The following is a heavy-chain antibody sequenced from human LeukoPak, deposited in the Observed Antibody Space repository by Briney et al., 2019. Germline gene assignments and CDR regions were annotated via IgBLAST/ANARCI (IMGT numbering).Heavy chain of an antibody. CDR3: ARENSLLRGAFDS. D-gene: IGHD1-26*01. CDR1: GGSMSTYS. J-gene: IGHJ4*02. CDR2: IYYSGST. V-gene: IGHV4-59*01. Sequence: SETLSLTCTVSGGSMSTYSWTWIRQPPGKGLEWIGYIYYSGSTNYNPSLKSRVTMSVDTSKNQFSLKLSSVIAADTAVYFCARENSLLRGAFDSWGQGTLVTVSS.